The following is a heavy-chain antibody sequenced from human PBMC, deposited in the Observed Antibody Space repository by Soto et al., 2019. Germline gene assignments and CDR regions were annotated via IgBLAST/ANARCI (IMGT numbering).Heavy chain of an antibody. V-gene: IGHV1-18*04. D-gene: IGHD6-6*01. CDR3: ARGGAARGDYYYYGMDV. CDR1: GYTFPSYS. CDR2: ISPYNGNT. J-gene: IGHJ6*02. Sequence: ASVKVSCKASGYTFPSYSFTWVRQAPGQGLEWMGWISPYNGNTNYAQKFQGRVTMTRDTSTSTVYMELSSLRSEDTAVYYCARGGAARGDYYYYGMDVWGQGTTVTVSS.